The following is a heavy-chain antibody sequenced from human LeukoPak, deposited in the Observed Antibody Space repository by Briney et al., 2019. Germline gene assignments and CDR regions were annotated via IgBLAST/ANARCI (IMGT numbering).Heavy chain of an antibody. J-gene: IGHJ4*02. CDR3: GREFCNSVSCFHPDY. CDR2: ISGHNANT. V-gene: IGHV1-18*01. CDR1: GYTFNNFG. D-gene: IGHD2/OR15-2a*01. Sequence: ASVKVSCKASGYTFNNFGISWVRQAPGQGLEWMGWISGHNANTKCAQKFQGRVTMTTDTSMSTAYMELRSLRSDDTAAYYCGREFCNSVSCFHPDYWGQGTLVTVSS.